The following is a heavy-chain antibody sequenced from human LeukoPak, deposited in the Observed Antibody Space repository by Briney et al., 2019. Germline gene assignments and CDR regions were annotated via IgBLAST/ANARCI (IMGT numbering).Heavy chain of an antibody. CDR3: ANLQGYCSSTSCYPDY. CDR1: GFTFSSYG. Sequence: GGSLRLSCAASGFTFSSYGMHWVRQAPGKGLEWVAFIRYDGSNKYYADSVKGRFTISRDNSKNTLYLQMNSLRAEDTAVYYCANLQGYCSSTSCYPDYWGQGTLVTVSS. D-gene: IGHD2-2*01. V-gene: IGHV3-30*02. J-gene: IGHJ4*02. CDR2: IRYDGSNK.